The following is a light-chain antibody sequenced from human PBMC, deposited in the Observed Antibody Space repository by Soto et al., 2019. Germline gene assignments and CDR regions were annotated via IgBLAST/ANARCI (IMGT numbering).Light chain of an antibody. J-gene: IGKJ2*01. CDR1: QGVSNTY. Sequence: EVALTQSPGTLSLSPGERATVSCRATQGVSNTYLAWYQQKPGQAPRLLIHGASRRASGIPARFSGSGSGTDFTLTISSLQSEDFAVYYCQQYDKWPHTFGQGTKLEIK. CDR2: GAS. V-gene: IGKV3-20*01. CDR3: QQYDKWPHT.